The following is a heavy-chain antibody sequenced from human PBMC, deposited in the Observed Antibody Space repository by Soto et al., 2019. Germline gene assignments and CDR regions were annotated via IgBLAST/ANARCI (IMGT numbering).Heavy chain of an antibody. CDR1: GYTFTNYA. Sequence: SVKVACKAAGYTFTNYAIHCVRQAPGQRLEWMGWINDGNANTKYSQKFQDRVTITGDTSASTTYMDMSSLRSEDTVVYYCARGHKSGNYFLSYFDYWGQGTLVTVS. D-gene: IGHD3-22*01. CDR3: ARGHKSGNYFLSYFDY. V-gene: IGHV1-3*01. J-gene: IGHJ4*02. CDR2: INDGNANT.